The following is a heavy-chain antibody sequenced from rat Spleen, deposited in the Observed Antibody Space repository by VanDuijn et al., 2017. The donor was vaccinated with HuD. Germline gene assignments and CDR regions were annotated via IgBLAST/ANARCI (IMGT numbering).Heavy chain of an antibody. CDR2: ITTGGGST. V-gene: IGHV5-27*01. CDR3: ASPLGTGDY. Sequence: EVRLVESGGGLVQPGRSLKVSCAASGFTFSTSYMAWVRQAPTKGLEWVAYITTGGGSTLYRDSVKGRFTISRDNAKSSLYLQMDSLRSEDTATYYCASPLGTGDYWGQGVMVTVSS. CDR1: GFTFSTSY. J-gene: IGHJ2*01. D-gene: IGHD1-5*01.